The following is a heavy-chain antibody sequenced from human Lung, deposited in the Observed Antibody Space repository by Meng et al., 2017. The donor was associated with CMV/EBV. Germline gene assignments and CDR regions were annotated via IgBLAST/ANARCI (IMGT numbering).Heavy chain of an antibody. J-gene: IGHJ1*01. CDR3: LRGSGGSV. Sequence: VLVGGAGPAVVTPTATLSLRSAVSVDSITNHKRWAWLRQPPGKGLEGIRENHHSGSSADDPALKRRISMTINKCKNQFSLKLTSGADADTVVYHGLRGSGGSVWGQGTLVTVSS. CDR1: VDSITNHKR. V-gene: IGHV4-4*02. CDR2: NHHSGSS. D-gene: IGHD3-10*01.